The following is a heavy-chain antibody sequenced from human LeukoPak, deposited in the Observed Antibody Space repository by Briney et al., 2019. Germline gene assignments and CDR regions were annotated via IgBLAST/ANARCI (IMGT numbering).Heavy chain of an antibody. V-gene: IGHV3-74*01. CDR1: GFTFSSYW. CDR2: INSDGSIT. CDR3: ARSRYSSSWPPFDY. J-gene: IGHJ4*02. D-gene: IGHD6-13*01. Sequence: GGSLRLSCAASGFTFSSYWMRWVRQVPGKGLVWVSRINSDGSITTYADSVKGRFTISRDNAKNTLYLQMNSLRVDDTAVYYCARSRYSSSWPPFDYWGQGTLVTVSS.